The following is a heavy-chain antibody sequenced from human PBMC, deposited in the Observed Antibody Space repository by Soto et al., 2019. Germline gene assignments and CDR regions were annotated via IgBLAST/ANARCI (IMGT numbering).Heavy chain of an antibody. CDR1: GFTFSSYG. Sequence: GGSLRLSCAASGFTFSSYGMHWVRQAPGKGLEWVAVISYDGSNKYYADSVKGRFTISRDNSKNTLYLQMNSLRAEDTAVYSCAKDLGYTIFGVALYYFYGMDVWGQGTTVTVSS. V-gene: IGHV3-30*18. CDR3: AKDLGYTIFGVALYYFYGMDV. J-gene: IGHJ6*02. CDR2: ISYDGSNK. D-gene: IGHD3-3*01.